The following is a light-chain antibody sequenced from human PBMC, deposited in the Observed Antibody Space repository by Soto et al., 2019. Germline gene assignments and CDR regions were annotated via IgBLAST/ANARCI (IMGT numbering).Light chain of an antibody. J-gene: IGKJ4*01. CDR3: QQYYTTLA. CDR2: WAS. Sequence: DIVMTQSPDSLAVSLGERATINCKSSQSVLYSSDNKNYLAWYQQKPGQPPKLLIYWASTRDSGVPDRFSGSGSGADCTITISSMQAEDVAVYYCQQYYTTLAFGGGTKVEIK. V-gene: IGKV4-1*01. CDR1: QSVLYSSDNKNY.